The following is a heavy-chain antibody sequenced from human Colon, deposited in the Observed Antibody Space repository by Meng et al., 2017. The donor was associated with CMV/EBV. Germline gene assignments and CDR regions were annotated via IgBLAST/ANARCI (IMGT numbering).Heavy chain of an antibody. CDR3: AREAGPFFGVIVYDS. CDR1: GGSLSGYY. D-gene: IGHD3-3*01. V-gene: IGHV4-34*01. CDR2: INQSGST. J-gene: IGHJ4*02. Sequence: QVRLKEGGGGALKTSETLSLTCGVSGGSLSGYYWTWIRQSPGKGLEWIGEINQSGSTNYNPSLKSRVTVSVDTSKNQFSLRVTSVTAADSALYYCAREAGPFFGVIVYDSWGQGTLVTVSS.